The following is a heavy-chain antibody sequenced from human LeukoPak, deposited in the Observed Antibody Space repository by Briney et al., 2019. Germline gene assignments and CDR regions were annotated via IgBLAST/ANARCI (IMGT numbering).Heavy chain of an antibody. J-gene: IGHJ4*02. CDR3: ARDVDTTSY. CDR1: GGSFSGYY. V-gene: IGHV4-34*01. CDR2: INHSGST. Sequence: KPSETLSLTCAVYGGSFSGYYWNWIRQPPGKGLEWIGEINHSGSTNYNPSLKSRVTISVDTSKNQFSLKLSSVTAADTAVYYCARDVDTTSYGGQGTLVTVSS. D-gene: IGHD5-18*01.